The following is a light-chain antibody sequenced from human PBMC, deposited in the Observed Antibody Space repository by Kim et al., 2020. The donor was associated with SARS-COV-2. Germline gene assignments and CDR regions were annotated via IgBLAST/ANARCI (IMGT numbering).Light chain of an antibody. J-gene: IGKJ5*01. CDR2: FAS. CDR3: LQHNTYPPT. Sequence: DIQMTQSPSTMSASVGDRVTITCRASQGVSYDLAWFQQKPGKAPKRLIYFASTLESGVPSRFSGSGSGTEFTLTISSLQPEDFAVYYCLQHNTYPPTFGQGTRVEIK. V-gene: IGKV1-17*03. CDR1: QGVSYD.